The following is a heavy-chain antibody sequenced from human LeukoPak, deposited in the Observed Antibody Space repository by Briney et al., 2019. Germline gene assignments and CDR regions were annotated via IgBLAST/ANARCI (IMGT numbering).Heavy chain of an antibody. V-gene: IGHV1-18*01. CDR1: GHTFFRYY. D-gene: IGHD2-2*01. CDR3: PGGLCSSVSCYDEDAFDV. J-gene: IGHJ3*01. CDR2: ISGYNGTI. Sequence: ASVKVSCKASGHTFFRYYISWVRQAPGQGLEWMGWISGYNGTINYAQKFQGRVTMTTDTSTITAYLELSSLPSEDTAAYYCPGGLCSSVSCYDEDAFDVWGQGTLVTVSS.